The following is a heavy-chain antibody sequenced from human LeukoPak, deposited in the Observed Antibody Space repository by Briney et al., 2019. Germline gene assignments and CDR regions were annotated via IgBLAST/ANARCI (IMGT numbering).Heavy chain of an antibody. CDR1: SYTFTRYG. Sequence: ASVKVSCKASSYTFTRYGISWVRQAPGQGLEWMGWISGSNGNTNYAQKFQGRVSMTADTSTSTAYMELRSLRSDDTAVYYCARGGLWFDYWGQGTLVTVSS. D-gene: IGHD1-26*01. J-gene: IGHJ4*02. CDR2: ISGSNGNT. V-gene: IGHV1-18*01. CDR3: ARGGLWFDY.